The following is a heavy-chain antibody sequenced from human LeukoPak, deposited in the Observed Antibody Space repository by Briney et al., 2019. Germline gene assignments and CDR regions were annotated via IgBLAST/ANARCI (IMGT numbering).Heavy chain of an antibody. V-gene: IGHV3-23*01. CDR3: ARGQLEWENYYYGMDV. D-gene: IGHD1-1*01. CDR2: FSYSGGNT. J-gene: IGHJ6*02. CDR1: GFTFSSYA. Sequence: GGSLRLSCAASGFTFSSYAMSWVRQAPGKGLEWVSTFSYSGGNTYYADSVKGRFTISRDNSKNTLYLQMNSLRAEDTAVYYCARGQLEWENYYYGMDVWGQGTTVTVSS.